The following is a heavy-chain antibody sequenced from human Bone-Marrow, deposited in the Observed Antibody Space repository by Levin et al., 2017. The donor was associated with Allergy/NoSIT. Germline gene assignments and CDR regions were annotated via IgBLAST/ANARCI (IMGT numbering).Heavy chain of an antibody. Sequence: KISCKASGGTFSSYTISWVRQAPGQGLEWMGRIIPILGIANYAQKFQGRVTITADKSTSTAYMELSSLRSEDTAVYYCARVGATYCGGDCYLGYWGQGTLVTVSS. J-gene: IGHJ4*02. CDR1: GGTFSSYT. CDR2: IIPILGIA. D-gene: IGHD2-21*02. CDR3: ARVGATYCGGDCYLGY. V-gene: IGHV1-69*02.